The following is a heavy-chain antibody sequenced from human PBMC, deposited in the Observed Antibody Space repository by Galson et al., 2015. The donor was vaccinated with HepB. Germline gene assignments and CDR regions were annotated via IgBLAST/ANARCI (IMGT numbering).Heavy chain of an antibody. D-gene: IGHD5-18*01. CDR2: ISYDGSNK. Sequence: SLRLSCAASGFTFSSYGMHWVRQAPGKGLEWVAVISYDGSNKYYADSVKGRFTISRDNSKNTLYLQINSLRAEDTAVYYCAKCHTAMVGNFDYWGQGTLVTVSS. V-gene: IGHV3-30*18. CDR1: GFTFSSYG. CDR3: AKCHTAMVGNFDY. J-gene: IGHJ4*02.